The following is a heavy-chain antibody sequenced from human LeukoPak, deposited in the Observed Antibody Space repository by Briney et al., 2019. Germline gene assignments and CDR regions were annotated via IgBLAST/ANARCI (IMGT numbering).Heavy chain of an antibody. V-gene: IGHV3-11*01. J-gene: IGHJ1*01. CDR2: ISSSGSTI. CDR1: GFTFNDYY. CDR3: ARDLAVAGYAEYFQH. Sequence: GGSLRLSCAASGFTFNDYYMSWIRQAPGKGLEWVSYISSSGSTIYYADSVKGRFTISRDNAKNSLYLQMNSLRAEDTAVYYCARDLAVAGYAEYFQHWGQGTLVTVSS. D-gene: IGHD6-19*01.